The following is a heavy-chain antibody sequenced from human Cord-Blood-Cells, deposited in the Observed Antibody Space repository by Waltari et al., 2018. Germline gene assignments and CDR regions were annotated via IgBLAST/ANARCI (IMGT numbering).Heavy chain of an antibody. D-gene: IGHD2-2*01. J-gene: IGHJ3*02. CDR3: TTEGGGYCSSTSCYDAFDI. CDR1: GFTFSNAW. CDR2: IKSKTDGGTT. Sequence: EVQLVESGGGLVKPGGSLRLSCAASGFTFSNAWMSWVRQAPGKGLEWVGRIKSKTDGGTTDYAAPGKGGFTISREDSKNALYLQRNSLKTEDTAVYYCTTEGGGYCSSTSCYDAFDIWGQGTMVTVSS. V-gene: IGHV3-15*01.